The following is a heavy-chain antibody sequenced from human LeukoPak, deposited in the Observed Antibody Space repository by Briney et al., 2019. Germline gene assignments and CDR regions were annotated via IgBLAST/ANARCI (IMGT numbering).Heavy chain of an antibody. CDR2: IDKGGNII. Sequence: PGGSLRLSCVVSGFTLSTASMNWVRQAPGKGLEWISHIDKGGNIIYYAASVKGRFTISRDNAKNSLYLQMNSLRAEDTAVYYCARDEGRGVINYWGQGTLVTVSS. D-gene: IGHD3-10*01. J-gene: IGHJ4*02. CDR1: GFTLSTAS. CDR3: ARDEGRGVINY. V-gene: IGHV3-48*04.